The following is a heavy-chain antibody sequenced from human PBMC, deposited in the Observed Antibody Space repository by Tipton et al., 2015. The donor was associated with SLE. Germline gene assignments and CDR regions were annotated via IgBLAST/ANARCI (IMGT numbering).Heavy chain of an antibody. CDR3: ARGPTRYYFDY. CDR1: GGSISGSYY. V-gene: IGHV4-61*01. CDR2: IYYSGST. Sequence: TLSLTCTVSGGSISGSYYWSWIRQPPGKGLEWIGYIYYSGSTNYNPSLKSRVTISTDTSKKQFFLNLSTVTAADTAVFYCARGPTRYYFDYWGQGILVTVSS. J-gene: IGHJ4*02.